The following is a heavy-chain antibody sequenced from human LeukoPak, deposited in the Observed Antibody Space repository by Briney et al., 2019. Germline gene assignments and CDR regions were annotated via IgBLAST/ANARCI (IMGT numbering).Heavy chain of an antibody. V-gene: IGHV4-34*01. Sequence: SETLSLTCAVYGGSFSGYYWSWIRQPPGKGLEWIGEINHSGSTNYNPSLKSRVTISVDTSKNQFSLKLSSVTAADTAVYYCARRFRRPIAAAGNYFDYWGQGTLVIVSS. CDR2: INHSGST. D-gene: IGHD6-13*01. J-gene: IGHJ4*02. CDR3: ARRFRRPIAAAGNYFDY. CDR1: GGSFSGYY.